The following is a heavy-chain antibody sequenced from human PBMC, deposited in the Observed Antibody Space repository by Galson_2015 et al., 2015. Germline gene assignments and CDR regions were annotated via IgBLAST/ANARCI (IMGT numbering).Heavy chain of an antibody. V-gene: IGHV3-23*01. Sequence: LRLSCAASGFRFSNNAMSWVRQAPGTGPEWVSVISGSGGTTNYADSVKGRFTISRDNSKNTVYLHVNSLRAEDTAVYYCAKAKSSWQIFDYWGQGTLVTVSS. CDR2: ISGSGGTT. D-gene: IGHD6-13*01. J-gene: IGHJ4*02. CDR3: AKAKSSWQIFDY. CDR1: GFRFSNNA.